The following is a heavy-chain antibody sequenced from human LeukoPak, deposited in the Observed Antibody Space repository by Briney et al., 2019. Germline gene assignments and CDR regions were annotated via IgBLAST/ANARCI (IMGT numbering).Heavy chain of an antibody. V-gene: IGHV3-30*18. CDR1: GFTFSSYG. Sequence: GGSLRLSCAASGFTFSSYGMHWVRQAPGKGLEWVSVISYDGSNKYYASSVKGRFTISRDNSKNTLYLQMNRLRAEDTAVYYCAKDVHYGSGSYLDPWGQGTLVTVSS. D-gene: IGHD3-10*01. CDR3: AKDVHYGSGSYLDP. J-gene: IGHJ5*02. CDR2: ISYDGSNK.